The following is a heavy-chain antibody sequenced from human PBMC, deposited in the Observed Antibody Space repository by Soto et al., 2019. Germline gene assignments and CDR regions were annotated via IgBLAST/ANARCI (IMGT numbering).Heavy chain of an antibody. D-gene: IGHD2-15*01. Sequence: GASVKVSCKASGYTFTSYGISWVRQAPGQGLEWMGWISAYNGNTNYAQKLQGRVTMTTDTSTSTAYMELRSLRSDDTAVYYCARDLATDLLYCSGGSCYNSTYDYYYYYMDVSGKGTTVTVSS. CDR1: GYTFTSYG. CDR2: ISAYNGNT. J-gene: IGHJ6*03. CDR3: ARDLATDLLYCSGGSCYNSTYDYYYYYMDV. V-gene: IGHV1-18*01.